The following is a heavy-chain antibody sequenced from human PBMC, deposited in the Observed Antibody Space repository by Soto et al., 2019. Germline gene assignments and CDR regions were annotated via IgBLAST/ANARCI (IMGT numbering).Heavy chain of an antibody. CDR1: GFTFSSYA. CDR3: ARQSGYDFALGY. V-gene: IGHV3-30-3*01. Sequence: QVQLVESGGGVVQRGRSLRLSCAASGFTFSSYAMHWVRQAPGKGLEWVAVISYDGSNKYYADSVKGRFTISRDNSKNTLYLQMNSLRAEDTAVYYCARQSGYDFALGYWGQGTLVTVSS. J-gene: IGHJ4*02. D-gene: IGHD5-12*01. CDR2: ISYDGSNK.